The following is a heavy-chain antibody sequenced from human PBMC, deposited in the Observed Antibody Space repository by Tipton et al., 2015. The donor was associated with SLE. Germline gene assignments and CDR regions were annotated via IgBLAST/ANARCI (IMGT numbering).Heavy chain of an antibody. CDR2: INHSGST. V-gene: IGHV4-34*01. CDR3: ARYTVEDAFDI. CDR1: GGSFSGYY. J-gene: IGHJ3*02. D-gene: IGHD4-23*01. Sequence: GLVKPSETLSLTCAVYGGSFSGYYWSWIRQPPGKGLEWIGEINHSGSTNYNPSLKSRVTISVDTSKNQFSLKLSSVTAADTALYYCARYTVEDAFDIWGQGTMVTVSS.